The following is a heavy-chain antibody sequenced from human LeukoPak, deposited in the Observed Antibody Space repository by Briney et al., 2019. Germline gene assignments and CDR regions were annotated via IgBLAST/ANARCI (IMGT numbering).Heavy chain of an antibody. J-gene: IGHJ6*02. CDR1: GFTFSSYW. V-gene: IGHV3-7*01. D-gene: IGHD3-10*01. CDR3: ARDRLWFGESSYGMDV. CDR2: IKQDGSEK. Sequence: GGSLRLSCAASGFTFSSYWMSWVRQAPGKGLEWVANIKQDGSEKYHVDSVKGRFTISRDNAKNSLYLQVNSLRAEDTAVYYCARDRLWFGESSYGMDVWGQGTTVTVSS.